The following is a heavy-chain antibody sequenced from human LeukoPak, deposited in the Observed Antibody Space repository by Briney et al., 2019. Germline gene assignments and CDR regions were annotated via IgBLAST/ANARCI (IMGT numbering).Heavy chain of an antibody. D-gene: IGHD6-13*01. V-gene: IGHV3-7*01. J-gene: IGHJ5*02. CDR2: IKQDGSEK. CDR1: GFTFSSYW. CDR3: ARDCPQLVVGWFDP. Sequence: PGGSLRLSCAASGFTFSSYWMSWVRQAPGKGLEWVANIKQDGSEKYYVDSVKGRFTISRDNAKNSLYLQMNSLRAEDTAVYYCARDCPQLVVGWFDPWGQGTLVTVSS.